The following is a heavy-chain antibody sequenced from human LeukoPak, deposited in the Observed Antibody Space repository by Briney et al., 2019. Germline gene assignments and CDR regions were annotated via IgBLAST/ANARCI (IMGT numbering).Heavy chain of an antibody. V-gene: IGHV3-23*01. Sequence: GGSLRLSCAASGFTFSSYATSWVRQAPGKGLEWVSAISGSGGSTYYADSVKGRFTISRDNSKNTLYLQMNSLRAEDTAVYYCAKEAFLWDDSSGYYTSWGQGTLVTVSS. CDR3: AKEAFLWDDSSGYYTS. CDR1: GFTFSSYA. CDR2: ISGSGGST. D-gene: IGHD3-22*01. J-gene: IGHJ4*02.